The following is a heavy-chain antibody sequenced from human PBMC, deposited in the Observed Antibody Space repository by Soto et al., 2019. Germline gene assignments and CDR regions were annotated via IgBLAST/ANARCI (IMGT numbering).Heavy chain of an antibody. CDR2: IYYSGST. V-gene: IGHV4-30-4*01. CDR1: GGSISSGDYY. Sequence: SETLSLTCTVSGGSISSGDYYWIWIRQPPGKGLEWIGYIYYSGSTYYNPSLKNRVTISVDTSKNQFSLKLSSVTAADTAVYYCARDGCSSTSCLDYYYYYGMDVWGQGTTVTVSS. D-gene: IGHD2-2*01. CDR3: ARDGCSSTSCLDYYYYYGMDV. J-gene: IGHJ6*02.